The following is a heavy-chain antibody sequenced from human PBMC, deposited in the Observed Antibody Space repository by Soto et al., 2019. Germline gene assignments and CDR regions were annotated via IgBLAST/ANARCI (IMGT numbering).Heavy chain of an antibody. D-gene: IGHD6-13*01. CDR1: GFTFSSYV. J-gene: IGHJ4*02. V-gene: IGHV3-23*01. CDR3: ARGSSGYISSWYYFDY. CDR2: ISGIGGST. Sequence: GGSLRLSCAASGFTFSSYVMHWVRQAPGKGLEWVATISGIGGSTYLADSVKGRLSISRDNSKNTVSLLMNSLRAEDTAVYFCARGSSGYISSWYYFDYWGRGTLVTVSS.